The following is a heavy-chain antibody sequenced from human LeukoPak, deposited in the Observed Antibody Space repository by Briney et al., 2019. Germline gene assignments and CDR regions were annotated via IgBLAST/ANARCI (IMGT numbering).Heavy chain of an antibody. Sequence: SETLSLTCTVSGGSISSGGYYWSWIRQPPGKGLEWIGYIYHSGSTYYNPSLKSRVTISVDRSKNQFSLKLSSVTAADTAVYYCARGLSLEWLLSSLGYYYYMDVWGKGTTVTVSS. CDR3: ARGLSLEWLLSSLGYYYYMDV. J-gene: IGHJ6*03. V-gene: IGHV4-30-2*01. D-gene: IGHD3-3*01. CDR1: GGSISSGGYY. CDR2: IYHSGST.